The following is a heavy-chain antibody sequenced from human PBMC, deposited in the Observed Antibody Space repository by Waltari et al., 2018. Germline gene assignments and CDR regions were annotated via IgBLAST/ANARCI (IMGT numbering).Heavy chain of an antibody. CDR1: GFTFSSYS. Sequence: EVQLVESGGGLVKPGGSLRLSCAASGFTFSSYSMHWVRQAPGKGLEWVSSISSSSSYIYYADSVKGRFTISRDNAKNSLYLQMNSLRAEDTAVYYCARDAGYSSGFDYWGQGTLVTVSS. CDR3: ARDAGYSSGFDY. D-gene: IGHD5-18*01. CDR2: ISSSSSYI. V-gene: IGHV3-21*01. J-gene: IGHJ4*02.